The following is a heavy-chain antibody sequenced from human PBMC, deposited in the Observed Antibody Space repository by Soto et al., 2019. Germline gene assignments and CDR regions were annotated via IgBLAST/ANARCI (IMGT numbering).Heavy chain of an antibody. D-gene: IGHD5-12*01. J-gene: IGHJ5*02. V-gene: IGHV4-31*03. CDR1: GGSISSGGYY. CDR2: IYYSGST. CDR3: AREEGGGYDHRWFDP. Sequence: QVQLQESGPGLVKPSQTLSLTCTVSGGSISSGGYYWSWIRQHPGKGLEWIGYIYYSGSTYYNPYLKSRVTLSVDTSKNQFSRKLSAVTAADTAVYYCAREEGGGYDHRWFDPWGQGTLVTVSS.